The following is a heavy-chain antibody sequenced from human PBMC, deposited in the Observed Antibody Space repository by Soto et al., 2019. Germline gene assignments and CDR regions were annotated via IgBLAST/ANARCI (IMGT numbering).Heavy chain of an antibody. V-gene: IGHV4-59*04. CDR3: ATPGDSSGYQHFHH. CDR1: GGSISSYY. Sequence: SETLSLTCTVSGGSISSYYWSWIRQPPGKGLEWIGYIYYSGNSYYNPALMSRATISLDMSENQFSLKLSSVTAADTAVYYCATPGDSSGYQHFHHWGEGSLVTVSS. CDR2: IYYSGNS. D-gene: IGHD3-22*01. J-gene: IGHJ4*02.